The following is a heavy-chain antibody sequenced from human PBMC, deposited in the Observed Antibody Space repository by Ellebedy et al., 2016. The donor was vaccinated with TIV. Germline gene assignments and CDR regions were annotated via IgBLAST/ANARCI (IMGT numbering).Heavy chain of an antibody. CDR2: IFPGDSDT. CDR1: GYDFTNYW. J-gene: IGHJ4*02. V-gene: IGHV5-51*01. Sequence: GESLKISCKGSGYDFTNYWIGWVRQMPGKGLEWMGIIFPGDSDTPYSPPFAGQVTFSADTSSNTAYLQWSSLKASDTAIYYCATLLGPPALDYWGQGTLVTVSS. D-gene: IGHD2-2*01. CDR3: ATLLGPPALDY.